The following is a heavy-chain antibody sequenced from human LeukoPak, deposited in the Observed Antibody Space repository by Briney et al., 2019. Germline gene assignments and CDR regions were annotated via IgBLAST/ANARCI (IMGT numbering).Heavy chain of an antibody. J-gene: IGHJ5*02. CDR2: IYYSGST. CDR3: ARHKEGFLVRGIITKKERAYNWFDP. Sequence: GSLRLSCAASGFTFSSYWMSWVRQPPGKGLEWIARIYYSGSTYYNPSLKSRVTISVDTSKNQFSLKLSSVTATDTAVYYCARHKEGFLVRGIITKKERAYNWFDPWGQGTLVTVSS. CDR1: GFTFSSYW. V-gene: IGHV4-39*01. D-gene: IGHD3-10*01.